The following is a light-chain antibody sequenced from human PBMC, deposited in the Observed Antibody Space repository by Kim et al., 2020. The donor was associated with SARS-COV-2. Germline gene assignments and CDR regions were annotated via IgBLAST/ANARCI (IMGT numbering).Light chain of an antibody. V-gene: IGKV3-20*01. CDR3: QQYGSSPAS. J-gene: IGKJ4*01. CDR1: QSVSGSY. Sequence: PGERATLSCRASQSVSGSYFAWYQQGPGQAPRLLVYGASNRATGIPDRFSGSGSGTDFTLTISRLEPEDFAVYYCQQYGSSPASFGGGTKVE. CDR2: GAS.